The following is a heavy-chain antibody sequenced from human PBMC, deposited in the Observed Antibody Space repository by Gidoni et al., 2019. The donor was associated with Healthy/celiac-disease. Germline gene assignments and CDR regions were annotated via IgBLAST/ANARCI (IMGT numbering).Heavy chain of an antibody. CDR1: GFTFSSYW. CDR3: ARWFGELLSGTFYYYYYGMDV. Sequence: EVQLVESGGGLVQPGGSLRLSCSASGFTFSSYWMSWVRQAPGKGLECVANIKQDGSGKYYVDSVKGRFTISRDNAKNSLYLQMNSLRAEDTAVYYCARWFGELLSGTFYYYYYGMDVWGQGTTVTVSS. J-gene: IGHJ6*02. CDR2: IKQDGSGK. V-gene: IGHV3-7*01. D-gene: IGHD3-10*01.